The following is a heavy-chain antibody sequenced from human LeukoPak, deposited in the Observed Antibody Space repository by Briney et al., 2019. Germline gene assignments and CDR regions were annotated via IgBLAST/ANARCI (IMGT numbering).Heavy chain of an antibody. CDR1: GFTFSSYG. J-gene: IGHJ3*02. Sequence: PGGSLRLSCAASGFTFSSYGMHWVRQAPGKGLEWVAFIRYDGSNKYYADSVKGRFTISRDNSKNTLYLQMNSLRAEDTAVYYCARGPRITIFGVVIMGYDAFDIWGQGTMVTVSS. V-gene: IGHV3-30*02. CDR2: IRYDGSNK. D-gene: IGHD3-3*01. CDR3: ARGPRITIFGVVIMGYDAFDI.